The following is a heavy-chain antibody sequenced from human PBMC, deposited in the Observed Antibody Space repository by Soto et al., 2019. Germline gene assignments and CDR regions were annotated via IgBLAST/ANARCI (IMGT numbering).Heavy chain of an antibody. CDR3: ARGGFSSSYRLDY. V-gene: IGHV1-69*13. Sequence: SVKVSCKASGGTFSSYALNWVRQAPGQGLEWMGGIVPIFGAANYAQKFQGRVTITADESTSTAYMELSSLRSEDTALYYCARGGFSSSYRLDYWGKGTLVTVSS. CDR1: GGTFSSYA. J-gene: IGHJ4*02. D-gene: IGHD6-6*01. CDR2: IVPIFGAA.